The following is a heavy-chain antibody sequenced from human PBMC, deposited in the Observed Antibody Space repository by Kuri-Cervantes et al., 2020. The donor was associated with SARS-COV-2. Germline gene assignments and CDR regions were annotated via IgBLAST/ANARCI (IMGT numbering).Heavy chain of an antibody. J-gene: IGHJ6*02. CDR1: GLAFSSYA. CDR3: TRDASRITIFGVVTRYGMDV. CDR2: ISYDGSNK. V-gene: IGHV3-30*07. D-gene: IGHD3-3*01. Sequence: LSLTCAASGLAFSSYAMHWVRQAPGKGLEWVAVISYDGSNKSYADSVKARFTISRDNAKNSLYLQMNSLRAEDTAVYYCTRDASRITIFGVVTRYGMDVWGQGTTVTVSS.